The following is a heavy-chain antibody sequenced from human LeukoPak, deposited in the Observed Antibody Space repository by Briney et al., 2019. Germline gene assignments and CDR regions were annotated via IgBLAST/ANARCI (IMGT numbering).Heavy chain of an antibody. V-gene: IGHV1-46*01. CDR2: INPSGGST. D-gene: IGHD3-22*01. J-gene: IGHJ4*01. CDR3: ARDNYYDRAVLGY. Sequence: GASVKVSCKASGYTFTSYYMHWVRQAPGQGLEWMGIINPSGGSTSYAQKFQGRVTMTRNTATSTVYMERRRLRPADTAVYYCARDNYYDRAVLGYSGHETPVTVSS. CDR1: GYTFTSYY.